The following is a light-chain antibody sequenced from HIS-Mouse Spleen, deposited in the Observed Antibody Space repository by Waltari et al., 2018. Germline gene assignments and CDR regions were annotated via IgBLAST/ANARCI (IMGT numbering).Light chain of an antibody. CDR1: SSDVGGYNY. V-gene: IGLV2-14*01. J-gene: IGLJ3*02. CDR2: EVS. CDR3: SSYTSSSTLV. Sequence: QSALTQPASVSGSPGQSITISCTGTSSDVGGYNYGSWYQPHPGKAPKLMIYEVSNRPSGVSNRFSGSKSGNTASLTISGLQAEDEADYYCSSYTSSSTLVFGGGTKLTVL.